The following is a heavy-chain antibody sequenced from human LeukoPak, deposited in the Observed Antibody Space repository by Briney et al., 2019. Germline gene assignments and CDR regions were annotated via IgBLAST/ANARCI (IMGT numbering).Heavy chain of an antibody. V-gene: IGHV3-74*01. CDR2: TNEDGSIT. CDR3: GRDLGGRSGY. CDR1: GFTFRTYW. Sequence: GGSLRLSCAVSGFTFRTYWMHWVRQVPGEGLVWVSRTNEDGSITNYADSVKGRFSISRDNAKNTLYLQMNSLRAEDTAVYYCGRDLGGRSGYWGQGTLVTVSS. J-gene: IGHJ4*02. D-gene: IGHD1-26*01.